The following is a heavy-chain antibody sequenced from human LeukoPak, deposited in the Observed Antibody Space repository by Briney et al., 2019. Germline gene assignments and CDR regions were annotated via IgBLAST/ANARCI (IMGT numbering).Heavy chain of an antibody. V-gene: IGHV1-46*01. CDR1: GYTFTSYY. CDR3: ARSVRGVIADAFNV. Sequence: ASVKVSCKASGYTFTSYYIHWVRQAPGQGLAWMGIINPIGDSTNYAQKFQGRVTMTRDASTSTVYMELSSLRSEDTAVYYCARSVRGVIADAFNVWGQGTMVAVSS. CDR2: INPIGDST. J-gene: IGHJ3*01. D-gene: IGHD3-10*01.